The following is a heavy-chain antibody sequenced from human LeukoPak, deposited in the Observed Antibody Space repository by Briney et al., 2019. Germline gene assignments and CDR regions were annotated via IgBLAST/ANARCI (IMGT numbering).Heavy chain of an antibody. D-gene: IGHD6-13*01. CDR2: IHYDGSNN. CDR3: AKDHGSSDWYYFVY. Sequence: GGSLRLSCAASGFTFSSYGMHWVRQDPGKGLEWVAFIHYDGSNNYYADSVKGRFTISRDNSKNTLYLQMNTLRADDTAVYYCAKDHGSSDWYYFVYWGQGTLVTVSS. J-gene: IGHJ4*02. V-gene: IGHV3-30*02. CDR1: GFTFSSYG.